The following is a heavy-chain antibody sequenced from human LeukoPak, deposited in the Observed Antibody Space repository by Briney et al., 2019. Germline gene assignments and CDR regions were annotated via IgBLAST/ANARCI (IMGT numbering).Heavy chain of an antibody. CDR2: IYTSGST. D-gene: IGHD5-12*01. CDR3: ARGTADIVATISAVEGIAVAVIFDY. CDR1: GGSLSSGSYY. Sequence: SQTLSLTCTVSGGSLSSGSYYWGWVRQPAGTGLEWIGRIYTSGSTNYNPSLKSRVTISVDTSKNQFSLKLSSVTAADTAVYYCARGTADIVATISAVEGIAVAVIFDYWGQGTLVTVSS. J-gene: IGHJ4*02. V-gene: IGHV4-61*02.